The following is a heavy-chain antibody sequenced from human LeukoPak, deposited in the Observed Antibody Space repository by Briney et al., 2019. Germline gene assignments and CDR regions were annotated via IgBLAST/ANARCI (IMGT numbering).Heavy chain of an antibody. CDR1: GFTFSSYS. CDR3: ARTPSPVGGMDV. V-gene: IGHV3-48*01. J-gene: IGHJ6*03. D-gene: IGHD3-16*01. CDR2: ISSSGSAT. Sequence: GGSLRPSCAASGFTFSSYSMNWVRQAPGKGLEWVSYISSSGSATYYADSVKGRFTISRDNAKISLYLQMNSLRAEDTAVYYCARTPSPVGGMDVWGKGTTVTVSS.